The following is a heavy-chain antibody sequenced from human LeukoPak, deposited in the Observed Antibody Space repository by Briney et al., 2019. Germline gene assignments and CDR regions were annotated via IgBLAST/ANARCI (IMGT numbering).Heavy chain of an antibody. Sequence: ASVKVSCKASGGTFSSYAISGVGQAPGRGREWMGGINPIFGTANYPQKFQGRVTITADKSTSTAYMELSSLRSEDTAVYYCARVYGSGFFDCWGQGTLVTVSS. CDR3: ARVYGSGFFDC. CDR2: INPIFGTA. J-gene: IGHJ4*02. D-gene: IGHD3-10*01. V-gene: IGHV1-69*06. CDR1: GGTFSSYA.